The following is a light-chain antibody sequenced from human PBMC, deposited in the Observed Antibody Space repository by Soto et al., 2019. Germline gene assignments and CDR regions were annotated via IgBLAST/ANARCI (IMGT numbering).Light chain of an antibody. CDR1: QTICTY. J-gene: IGKJ2*01. V-gene: IGKV1-39*01. CDR3: QQSHGIPYT. Sequence: DIQMTQSPSSLSASVGDRVTITCRASQTICTYLNWYQQKPGKAPKLLIYAASTLQRGVPSRFSGSGSGTDFTLTINSLQPEDFATYYCQQSHGIPYTFGQGTKLEIK. CDR2: AAS.